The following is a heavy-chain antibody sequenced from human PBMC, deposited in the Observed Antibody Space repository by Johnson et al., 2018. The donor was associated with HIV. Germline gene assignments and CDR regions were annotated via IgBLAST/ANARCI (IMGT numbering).Heavy chain of an antibody. CDR3: ARVEPIRRAIDAFDI. CDR1: GFTFSNYW. J-gene: IGHJ3*02. CDR2: IKQAGSEK. V-gene: IGHV3-7*01. Sequence: VQLVESGGGLVQPGGSLRLSCAASGFTFSNYWMSWVRQAPGKGLEWVANIKQAGSEKYYGDSVKGRFTISRDNAKNSLYLQLNSLRAEDTAVYYCARVEPIRRAIDAFDIWGQGTMVTVSS.